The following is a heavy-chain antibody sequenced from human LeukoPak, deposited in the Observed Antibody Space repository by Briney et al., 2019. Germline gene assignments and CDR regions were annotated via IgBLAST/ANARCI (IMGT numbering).Heavy chain of an antibody. CDR3: ARGDGGLDI. J-gene: IGHJ3*02. V-gene: IGHV3-23*01. D-gene: IGHD5-24*01. CDR1: GFTFNNYA. Sequence: GGSLRLSCAASGFTFNNYAMSWVRQAPGKGLEWVSLISGSSSITNYADSVKGRFIISRDNSKNTLYLQMNSLRAEDTAIYYCARGDGGLDIWGQGTMVIVSS. CDR2: ISGSSSIT.